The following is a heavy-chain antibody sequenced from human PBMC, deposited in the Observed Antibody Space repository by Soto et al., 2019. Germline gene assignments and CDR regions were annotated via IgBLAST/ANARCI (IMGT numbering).Heavy chain of an antibody. CDR3: ARHVAGYSSGLDY. V-gene: IGHV4-39*01. CDR2: IYYSGNT. D-gene: IGHD6-19*01. Sequence: PSETLSLTCTVSGGSISSSRYYWGWIRQPPGKGLEWIGSIYYSGNTYYNPSLKSRVTISVDTSKNQFSLKLSSVTAADTAVYYCARHVAGYSSGLDYWGQGTLVTVSS. J-gene: IGHJ4*02. CDR1: GGSISSSRYY.